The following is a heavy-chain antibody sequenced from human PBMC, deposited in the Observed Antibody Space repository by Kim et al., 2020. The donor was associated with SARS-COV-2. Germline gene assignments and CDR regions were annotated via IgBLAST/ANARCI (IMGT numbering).Heavy chain of an antibody. V-gene: IGHV3-74*01. CDR2: SST. J-gene: IGHJ4*02. Sequence: SSTYSGNSVERRFTISPDNATNTLYLQMHSLRSEDTAVYYCGTVCEYWGKGTLVTVSS. CDR3: GTVCEY.